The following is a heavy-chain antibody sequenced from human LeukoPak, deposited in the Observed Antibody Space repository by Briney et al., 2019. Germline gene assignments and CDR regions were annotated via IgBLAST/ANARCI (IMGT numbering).Heavy chain of an antibody. J-gene: IGHJ4*02. D-gene: IGHD2-15*01. Sequence: PGGSLRLSCVASGFTFSSYGMNWVRQAPGKGLEWVAVIWYDGTNKFYADSVKGRFTISRDNSKNTLYVQMNSLRAEDTAVYYCTRTEFCSAGRCYSDYFDCWGQGTLVTVSS. CDR3: TRTEFCSAGRCYSDYFDC. V-gene: IGHV3-33*01. CDR1: GFTFSSYG. CDR2: IWYDGTNK.